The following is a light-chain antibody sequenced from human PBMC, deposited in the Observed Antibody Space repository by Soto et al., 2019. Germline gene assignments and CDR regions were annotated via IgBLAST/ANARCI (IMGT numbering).Light chain of an antibody. CDR3: SSYTCSSTPYF. V-gene: IGLV2-14*01. CDR2: DVS. CDR1: SSDVGGYNY. Sequence: QSVLTQPASVSGSPGQSITISCTGTSSDVGGYNYVSWYQQHPGKAPKLMIYDVSNRPSGVSNRFSVSKSGTTASLTISGLQAEDEADYYCSSYTCSSTPYFFGSGTKVTVL. J-gene: IGLJ1*01.